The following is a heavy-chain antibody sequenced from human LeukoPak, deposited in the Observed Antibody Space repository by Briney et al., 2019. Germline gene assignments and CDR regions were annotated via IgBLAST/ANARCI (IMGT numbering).Heavy chain of an antibody. D-gene: IGHD3-10*01. CDR3: VKERYRGSDS. CDR2: RKEDGNEK. J-gene: IGHJ5*01. V-gene: IGHV3-7*01. Sequence: PGGSLRLPCAASGLTLSRYSMSWVPQPPAKAPEWVATRKEDGNEKYYVDSGEGRFTISRDNAKNSLYLQMNSLRVEGTAVYYCVKERYRGSDSWGQGTRVTASS. CDR1: GLTLSRYS.